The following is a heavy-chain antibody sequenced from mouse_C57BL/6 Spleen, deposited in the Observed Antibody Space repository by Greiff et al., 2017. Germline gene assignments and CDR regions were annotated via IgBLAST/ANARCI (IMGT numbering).Heavy chain of an antibody. CDR2: IDPSDSYT. CDR1: GYTFTSYW. J-gene: IGHJ1*03. V-gene: IGHV1-50*01. Sequence: QVQLQQPGAELVKPGASVKLSCKASGYTFTSYWMQWVKQRPGQGLEWIGEIDPSDSYTNYNQKFKGKATLTVDTSSSTAYMQLSSLTSEDSAVYYCARLGGSSFRRYFDVWGTGTTVTVSS. CDR3: ARLGGSSFRRYFDV. D-gene: IGHD1-1*01.